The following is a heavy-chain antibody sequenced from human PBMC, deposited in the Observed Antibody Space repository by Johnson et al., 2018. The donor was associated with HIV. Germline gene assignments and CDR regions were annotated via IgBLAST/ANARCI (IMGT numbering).Heavy chain of an antibody. CDR3: ARGVLAFDI. V-gene: IGHV3-64*07. D-gene: IGHD5/OR15-5a*01. CDR2: NWNGGST. CDR1: GFTFS. J-gene: IGHJ3*02. Sequence: VQLVESGGGVVQPGESLRLSCAASGFTFSINWNGGSTGYGDSVKGRFTISRDNSKNTLYLQMNSLRAGDTAVYYCARGVLAFDIWGQGTMVTVSS.